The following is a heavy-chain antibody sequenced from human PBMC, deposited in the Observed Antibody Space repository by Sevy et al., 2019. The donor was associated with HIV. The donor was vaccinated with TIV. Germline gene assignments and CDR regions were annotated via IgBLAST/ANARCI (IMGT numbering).Heavy chain of an antibody. Sequence: ASVKVSCKASGYTFTIYGISWVRQAPGQGLEWMGWISGYNGNTNYAQKFQDRVTMTTDTSTSTAYMELRGLGSDDTAVYYCARESGAVGATGYGFDIWGQGTMVTVSS. CDR3: ARESGAVGATGYGFDI. D-gene: IGHD1-26*01. CDR1: GYTFTIYG. V-gene: IGHV1-18*01. J-gene: IGHJ3*02. CDR2: ISGYNGNT.